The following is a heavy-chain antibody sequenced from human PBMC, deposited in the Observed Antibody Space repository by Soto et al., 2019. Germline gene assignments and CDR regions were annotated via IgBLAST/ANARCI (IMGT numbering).Heavy chain of an antibody. J-gene: IGHJ6*02. Sequence: GGNLRLYCATYGFSFSNYDMLCVRQPTGKGLEWVSTIGTAGDTHYGGSVKGRFTISRDKANNSLYLQMTDLRAGDTAVYYCTREGANYFYAMGVWGQGTTVTVSS. CDR2: IGTAGDT. CDR3: TREGANYFYAMGV. V-gene: IGHV3-13*04. CDR1: GFSFSNYD.